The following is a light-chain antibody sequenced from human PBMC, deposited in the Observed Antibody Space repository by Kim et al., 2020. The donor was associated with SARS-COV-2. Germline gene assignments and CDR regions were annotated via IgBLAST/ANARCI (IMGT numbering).Light chain of an antibody. Sequence: SSELTQDPVVSVALGQTVRITCHGDSLRLSYASWYQQKPGQAPILVIYGKNNRPSGIPDRFSGSSSGNTASLTITGALAEDEADYYCNSWDSSGHHVVFGRGTQLTVL. CDR2: GKN. CDR1: SLRLSY. J-gene: IGLJ2*01. V-gene: IGLV3-19*01. CDR3: NSWDSSGHHVV.